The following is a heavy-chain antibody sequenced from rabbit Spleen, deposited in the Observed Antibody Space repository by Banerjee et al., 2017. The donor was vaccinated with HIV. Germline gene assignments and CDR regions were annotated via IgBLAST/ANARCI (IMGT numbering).Heavy chain of an antibody. D-gene: IGHD8-1*01. CDR2: IDPVFGIT. Sequence: QLKESGGGLVQPGGSLKLSCKASGFTLSSYYMNWVRQAPGKGLEWIGYIDPVFGITYYANWVNGRFSISRENAQNTVFLQMTSLTAADTATYFCARDGAGGSYFALWGQGTLVT. CDR3: ARDGAGGSYFAL. V-gene: IGHV1S7*01. CDR1: GFTLSSYY. J-gene: IGHJ3*01.